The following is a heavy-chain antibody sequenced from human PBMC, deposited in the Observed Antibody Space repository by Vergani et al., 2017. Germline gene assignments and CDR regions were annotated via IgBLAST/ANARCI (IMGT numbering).Heavy chain of an antibody. CDR1: GYTFTNYP. Sequence: QVQLLQSGSELKKPGASVRISCEASGYTFTNYPLIWVRQAPGQGLEFMGWINTNSGNPTYAPGFTGRFVCSLDTSVSTAYLQISGLKAEDSAMYYCARGRQWRLTEDLDGMDVWGQGTTVTVSS. D-gene: IGHD6-19*01. CDR3: ARGRQWRLTEDLDGMDV. J-gene: IGHJ6*02. V-gene: IGHV7-4-1*02. CDR2: INTNSGNP.